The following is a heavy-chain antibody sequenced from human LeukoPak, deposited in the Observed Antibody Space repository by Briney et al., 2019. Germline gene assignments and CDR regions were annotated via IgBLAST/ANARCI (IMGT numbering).Heavy chain of an antibody. CDR2: IKHDGSEK. CDR1: RFXFSTYW. J-gene: IGHJ4*02. Sequence: PGGSLRLSCAASRFXFSTYWISWVRQAPGKGLEWMANIKHDGSEKYYVDSVKGRFTISRDNAKNSLYLQLNSLRGEDTAVYYCARDRDYYNYFEYWGQGTLVTVSS. CDR3: ARDRDYYNYFEY. D-gene: IGHD3-10*01. V-gene: IGHV3-7*04.